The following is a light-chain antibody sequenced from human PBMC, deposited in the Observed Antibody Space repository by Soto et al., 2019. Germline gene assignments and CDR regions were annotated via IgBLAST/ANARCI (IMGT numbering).Light chain of an antibody. CDR1: PSVSNS. CDR2: DAF. V-gene: IGKV3-11*01. CDR3: QQRNRWPPVT. Sequence: ESVLTQSPATLSLSPGERATLSCRASPSVSNSLAWYQHKPGQPPRLLIYDAFNRATGVPTRFSGSGSGTDFTLTISSLEPEDFAVYYCQQRNRWPPVTFGGGTRVEIK. J-gene: IGKJ4*01.